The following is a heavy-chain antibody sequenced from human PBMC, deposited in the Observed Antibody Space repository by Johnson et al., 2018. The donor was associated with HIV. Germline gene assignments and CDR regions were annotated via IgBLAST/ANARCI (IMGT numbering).Heavy chain of an antibody. J-gene: IGHJ3*02. CDR3: ARDNSRSWFDYDAFDI. V-gene: IGHV3-30*04. CDR1: GFTFSSYA. D-gene: IGHD6-13*01. CDR2: ISYDGSNK. Sequence: QVQLVESGGGVVQPGRSLRLSCAASGFTFSSYAMHWVRQAPGKGLEWVAVISYDGSNKYYADSVKGRFTISRDNSKNTLYLQMNSLRAEDTAVYYCARDNSRSWFDYDAFDIWGQGTMVNVSS.